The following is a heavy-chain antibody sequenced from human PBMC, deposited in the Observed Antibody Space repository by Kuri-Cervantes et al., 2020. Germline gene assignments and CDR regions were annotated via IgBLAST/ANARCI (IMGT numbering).Heavy chain of an antibody. Sequence: SETLSLTCTVSGGSISSSSYYWGWIRQPPGKGLEWIGSIYYSGSTYYNPSLKSRVTISVDTSKNQFSLKLSSVTAADTAVYYCARGWASIAVGFDYWGQGTLVTDSS. D-gene: IGHD6-19*01. CDR3: ARGWASIAVGFDY. CDR2: IYYSGST. CDR1: GGSISSSSYY. V-gene: IGHV4-39*01. J-gene: IGHJ4*02.